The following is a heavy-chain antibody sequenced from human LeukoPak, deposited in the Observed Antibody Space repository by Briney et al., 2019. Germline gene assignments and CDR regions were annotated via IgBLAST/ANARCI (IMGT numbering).Heavy chain of an antibody. CDR2: IYYSGST. V-gene: IGHV4-39*01. CDR1: GGSISSYY. CDR3: ARKGTVSGLDY. J-gene: IGHJ4*02. D-gene: IGHD6-19*01. Sequence: SETLSLTCTVSGGSISSYYWSWIRQPPGKGLEWIGTIYYSGSTYYNPSLKSRVTISVDTSKNQFSLKLSSVTAADTAVYFCARKGTVSGLDYWGQGTLVTVSS.